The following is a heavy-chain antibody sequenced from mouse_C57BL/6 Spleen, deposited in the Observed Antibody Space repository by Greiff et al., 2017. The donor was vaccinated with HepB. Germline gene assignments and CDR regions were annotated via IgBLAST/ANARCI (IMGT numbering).Heavy chain of an antibody. V-gene: IGHV1-81*01. CDR3: ARSYGYDDGYYFDY. D-gene: IGHD2-2*01. CDR1: GYTFTSYG. CDR2: IYPRSGNT. Sequence: ESGAELARPGASVKLSCKASGYTFTSYGISWVKQRTGQGLEWIGEIYPRSGNTYYNEKFKGKATLTADKSSSTAYMELRSLTSEDSAVYFCARSYGYDDGYYFDYWGQGTTLTVSS. J-gene: IGHJ2*01.